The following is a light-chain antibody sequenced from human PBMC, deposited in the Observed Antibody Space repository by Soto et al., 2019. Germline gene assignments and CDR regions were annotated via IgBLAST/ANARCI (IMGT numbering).Light chain of an antibody. CDR2: DVY. CDR3: SSYAGGHVWV. V-gene: IGLV2-11*01. Sequence: QSALTQSRSVSGSPGQSVTISCTGTSSDVSWYQHHPSKAPKLMIYDVYKRPSGLPARFSGSKSGNTASLTISGLQAEDEADFYCSSYAGGHVWVFGGGTQLTVL. CDR1: SSDV. J-gene: IGLJ3*02.